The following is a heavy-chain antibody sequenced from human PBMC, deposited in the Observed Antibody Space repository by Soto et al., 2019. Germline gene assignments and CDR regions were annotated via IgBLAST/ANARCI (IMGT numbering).Heavy chain of an antibody. V-gene: IGHV1-69*02. D-gene: IGHD3-10*01. Sequence: QVQLVQSGAEVKKPGSSVKVSCKASGGTFSSYTISWVRQAPGQGLEWMGRIIPNLGIANYAQKFQGRVTITADKAASTAYMELSSLRSEDTAVYSCASLMSSGYEYGMDVWGQGTTVTVSS. J-gene: IGHJ6*02. CDR3: ASLMSSGYEYGMDV. CDR1: GGTFSSYT. CDR2: IIPNLGIA.